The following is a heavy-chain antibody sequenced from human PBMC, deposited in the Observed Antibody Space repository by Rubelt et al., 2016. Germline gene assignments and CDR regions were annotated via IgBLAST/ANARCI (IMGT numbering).Heavy chain of an antibody. Sequence: EVQLVESGGGLVQPGGSLRLSCAASGFTFLHSWMSWVRQAPGTGLEWVASIKHDGREKHYVASVQGRFTLSRDNANNALYLQMNSLGAEDTALYFCARYSNGWYPANDYWGQGALVTVSS. D-gene: IGHD6-19*01. J-gene: IGHJ4*02. CDR3: ARYSNGWYPANDY. CDR1: GFTFLHSW. CDR2: IKHDGREK. V-gene: IGHV3-7*03.